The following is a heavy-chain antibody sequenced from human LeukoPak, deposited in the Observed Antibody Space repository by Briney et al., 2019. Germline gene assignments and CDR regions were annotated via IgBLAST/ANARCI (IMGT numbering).Heavy chain of an antibody. D-gene: IGHD3-22*01. CDR3: ARGLSGYYDGAYYFDY. V-gene: IGHV1-18*01. CDR2: ISAYNGNT. J-gene: IGHJ4*02. Sequence: GASVKVSCKASGYTFTSYGISWVRHAPGQGLEWMEWISAYNGNTNYAQKLQGRVTMTTDTSTSTAYMELRSLRSDDTAVYYCARGLSGYYDGAYYFDYWGQGTLVTVSS. CDR1: GYTFTSYG.